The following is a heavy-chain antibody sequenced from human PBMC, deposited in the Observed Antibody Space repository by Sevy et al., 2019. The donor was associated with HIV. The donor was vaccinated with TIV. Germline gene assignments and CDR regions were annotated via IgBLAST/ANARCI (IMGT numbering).Heavy chain of an antibody. D-gene: IGHD3-22*01. CDR1: GFTFSSYA. Sequence: GGSLRLSCAASGFTFSSYAMNWVRQAPGKGLEWVSALSGSGGSTYYADSVKGRFTISRDNSKNTLFLQMNSLRADDTAVYYCASAIDYDSSGYYYNFDYWGQGTLVTVSS. CDR2: LSGSGGST. CDR3: ASAIDYDSSGYYYNFDY. J-gene: IGHJ4*02. V-gene: IGHV3-23*01.